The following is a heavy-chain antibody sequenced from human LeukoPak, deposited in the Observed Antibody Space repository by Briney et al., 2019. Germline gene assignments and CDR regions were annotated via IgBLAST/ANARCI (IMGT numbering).Heavy chain of an antibody. CDR1: GFTFSSYG. D-gene: IGHD5-12*01. V-gene: IGHV3-30*18. Sequence: GRSLRLSCAASGFTFSSYGMHWVRQAPGKGLEWVAVISYDGSNKYYADSVKGRFTISRDNSKNTLYLQMNSLRAEDTAVYYCAKDPGEYSGYDLLGGYDYWGQGTLVTVSS. CDR2: ISYDGSNK. CDR3: AKDPGEYSGYDLLGGYDY. J-gene: IGHJ4*02.